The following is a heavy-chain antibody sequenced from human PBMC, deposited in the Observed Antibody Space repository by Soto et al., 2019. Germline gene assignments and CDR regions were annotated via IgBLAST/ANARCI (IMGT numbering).Heavy chain of an antibody. J-gene: IGHJ3*02. CDR3: ASVLSGDFDAFDI. CDR1: GYTFTSYY. D-gene: IGHD2-21*01. V-gene: IGHV1-46*03. CDR2: INPSGGST. Sequence: EASVKVSCKASGYTFTSYYMHWVRQAPGQGLEWMGIINPSGGSTSYAQKFQGRVTMTRDTSTSTVYMELSSLRSEDTAVYYCASVLSGDFDAFDIWGQGTMVTVSS.